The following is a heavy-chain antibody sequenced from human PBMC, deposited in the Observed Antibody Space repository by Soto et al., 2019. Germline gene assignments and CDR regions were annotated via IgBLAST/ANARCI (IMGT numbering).Heavy chain of an antibody. CDR2: ISYDGSNK. J-gene: IGHJ3*02. CDR1: GFTFSSYG. Sequence: QVQLVESGGGVVQPGRSLRLSCAASGFTFSSYGMHWVRQAPGKGLEWVAVISYDGSNKYYADSVKGRFTISRDNSKNKLYLQMNSLRAEDKAVYYCAKDRGPYSTIFGVVIKGDLHAFDIWGQGTMVTVSS. D-gene: IGHD3-3*01. CDR3: AKDRGPYSTIFGVVIKGDLHAFDI. V-gene: IGHV3-30*18.